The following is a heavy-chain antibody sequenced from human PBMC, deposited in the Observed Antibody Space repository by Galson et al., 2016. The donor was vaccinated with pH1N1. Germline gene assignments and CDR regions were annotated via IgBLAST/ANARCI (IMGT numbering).Heavy chain of an antibody. J-gene: IGHJ4*02. CDR3: ARCLDYYGLGYYVI. Sequence: SVKVSCKASGGTPTFSSYGISWVRQAPGQGLEWMGSIITMFGTPNYAQKFQGRLTITADASTSPAYMELSSLRSEDTAIYYCARCLDYYGLGYYVIWGQGTLVTVSS. V-gene: IGHV1-69*13. CDR2: IITMFGTP. D-gene: IGHD3-10*01. CDR1: GGTPTFSSYG.